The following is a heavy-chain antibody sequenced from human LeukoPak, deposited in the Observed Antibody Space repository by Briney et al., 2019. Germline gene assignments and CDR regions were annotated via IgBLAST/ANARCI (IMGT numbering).Heavy chain of an antibody. CDR1: GFTFSHYS. J-gene: IGHJ3*02. CDR2: LSTSATTV. CDR3: ARMTQDALDI. Sequence: GGSLRLSCAAYGFTFSHYSMIWIRQAPGKGLEWVSYLSTSATTVYYADSVKGRFTISRDNAKNSLYLQMNSLGAEDTALYYCARMTQDALDIWGQGTMVTVSS. V-gene: IGHV3-11*01.